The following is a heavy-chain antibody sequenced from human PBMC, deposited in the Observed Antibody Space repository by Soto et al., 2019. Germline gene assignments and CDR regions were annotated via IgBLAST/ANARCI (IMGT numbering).Heavy chain of an antibody. CDR3: ARDPALWAY. Sequence: EVQLVESGGGLVKPGGSLRLSCAASGLTFSSYSMNWVRQAPGKGLEWVSSISSSSSYIYYADSVKGRFTISRDNAKNSLYLPMNSLRAEDTAVYYCARDPALWAYWGQGTLVTVSS. J-gene: IGHJ4*02. CDR2: ISSSSSYI. CDR1: GLTFSSYS. V-gene: IGHV3-21*01. D-gene: IGHD3-10*01.